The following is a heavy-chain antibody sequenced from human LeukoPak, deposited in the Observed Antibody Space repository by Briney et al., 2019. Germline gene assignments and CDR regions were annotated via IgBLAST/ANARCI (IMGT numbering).Heavy chain of an antibody. D-gene: IGHD3-10*01. CDR3: ATGRFGGYGMDV. V-gene: IGHV1-24*01. J-gene: IGHJ6*02. Sequence: ASVKVSCKVSGYTLTELSMHWVRQAPGKGLEWMGGFDPEDGETIYAQKFQGRVTMTEDTSTDTAYMELSSLRSEDTAVYYCATGRFGGYGMDVWGQGTTVTVSS. CDR2: FDPEDGET. CDR1: GYTLTELS.